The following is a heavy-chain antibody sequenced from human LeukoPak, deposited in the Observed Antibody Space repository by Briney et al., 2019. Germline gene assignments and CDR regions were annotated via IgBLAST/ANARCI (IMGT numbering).Heavy chain of an antibody. CDR2: MNPLSGNT. CDR1: GYSFLTSD. CDR3: VRSLAVDGTRAY. J-gene: IGHJ4*02. V-gene: IGHV1-8*02. D-gene: IGHD6-19*01. Sequence: GASVKVSCKASGYSFLTSDINWVRQAAGQGREWMGWMNPLSGNTGYAQEFQGRVTMTRNTSTGTAYMELSSLRSEDTAVYYCVRSLAVDGTRAYWGQGTPVIVSS.